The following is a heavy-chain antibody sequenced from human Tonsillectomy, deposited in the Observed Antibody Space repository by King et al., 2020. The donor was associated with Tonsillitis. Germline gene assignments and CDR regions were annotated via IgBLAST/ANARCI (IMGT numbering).Heavy chain of an antibody. J-gene: IGHJ4*02. CDR1: GASFSGDY. CDR3: ARGRWRKSTSWYGVYFDL. D-gene: IGHD6-13*01. CDR2: INYSGST. Sequence: VQLQQWGAGLLKPSETLSLTCAVYGASFSGDYWSWVRQPPGKGLEWMWEINYSGSTNYSPSLKSRLTISVDTSKNQFSLRLTSVTAADPAVYYCARGRWRKSTSWYGVYFDLWGQGTLVTVSS. V-gene: IGHV4-34*01.